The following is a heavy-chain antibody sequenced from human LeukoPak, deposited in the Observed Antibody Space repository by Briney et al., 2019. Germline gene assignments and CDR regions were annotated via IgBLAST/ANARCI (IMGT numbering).Heavy chain of an antibody. V-gene: IGHV1-8*01. CDR1: GYTFTSYD. Sequence: ASVKVSCKASGYTFTSYDINWVRQATGQGLEWMGWINPNSGNTGYAQKFQGRVTMTRNTSKSTAYMELSSLRSEDTAVYYCARGLSSGWYGDNWFDPWGQGTLVTVSS. J-gene: IGHJ5*02. D-gene: IGHD6-19*01. CDR3: ARGLSSGWYGDNWFDP. CDR2: INPNSGNT.